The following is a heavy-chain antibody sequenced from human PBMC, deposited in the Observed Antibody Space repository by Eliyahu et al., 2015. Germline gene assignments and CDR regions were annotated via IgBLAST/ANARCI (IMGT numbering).Heavy chain of an antibody. CDR2: XSTRASXI. J-gene: IGHJ6*02. Sequence: PGKGLESPSLXSTRASXIHSXDTVKGRFTXSRDNAKNSLYLQMNSLRAEDTAVYYCARDKGLRLGELHYYYYYYGMDVWGQGTTVTVSS. V-gene: IGHV3-11*01. D-gene: IGHD3-16*01. CDR3: ARDKGLRLGELHYYYYYYGMDV.